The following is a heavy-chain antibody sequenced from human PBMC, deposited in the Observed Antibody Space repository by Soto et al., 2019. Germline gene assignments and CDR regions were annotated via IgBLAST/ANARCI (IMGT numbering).Heavy chain of an antibody. CDR3: AKDFCGGPLRD. D-gene: IGHD1-26*01. CDR2: ISGSGGST. J-gene: IGHJ4*02. V-gene: IGHV3-23*01. Sequence: EVQLLESGGGLVQPGGSLRLSCAASGFTFSSYAMSWVRQAPGKGLEWVSAISGSGGSTYYADSVKGRFTISRDNSKNSRSLQMNSLRAEETAMYYCAKDFCGGPLRDWGQGTLVTVSS. CDR1: GFTFSSYA.